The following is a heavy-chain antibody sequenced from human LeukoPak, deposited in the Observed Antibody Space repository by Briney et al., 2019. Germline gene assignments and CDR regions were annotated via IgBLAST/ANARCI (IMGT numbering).Heavy chain of an antibody. Sequence: ASVKVSCKAPGYTFTSYDINWVRQATGQGLEWMGWMNPNSGNTGYAQKFQGRVTMTRNTSIRTAYMELSSLRSEDTAVYYCARSITNYYYYGMDVWGQGTTVTVSS. V-gene: IGHV1-8*01. D-gene: IGHD1-1*01. CDR3: ARSITNYYYYGMDV. CDR2: MNPNSGNT. J-gene: IGHJ6*02. CDR1: GYTFTSYD.